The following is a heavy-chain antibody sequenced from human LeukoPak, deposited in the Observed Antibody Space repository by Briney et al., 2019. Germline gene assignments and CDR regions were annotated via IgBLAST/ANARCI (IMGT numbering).Heavy chain of an antibody. CDR1: GGSISSRTYY. Sequence: PSETLSLTCTVSGGSISSRTYYWGWIRQPPGKGLEWIGTLYYSGSTYYNPSLKSRVNISVDTSKNQLFLKLSSVTAADTAVYYCARGHNGYTYYFYYYMDVWGKGTAVTVSS. D-gene: IGHD3-16*01. CDR3: ARGHNGYTYYFYYYMDV. CDR2: LYYSGST. J-gene: IGHJ6*03. V-gene: IGHV4-39*01.